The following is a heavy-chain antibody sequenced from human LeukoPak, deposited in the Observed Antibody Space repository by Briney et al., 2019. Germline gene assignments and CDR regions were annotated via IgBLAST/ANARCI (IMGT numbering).Heavy chain of an antibody. CDR2: INTNTGNP. Sequence: GASVKVSCKASGYTFTNYGITWVRQAPGQGLEWMGWINTNTGNPTYAQGFTGRFVFSLDTSVSTAYLQISSLKAEDTAVYYCARWLWFGELRPRGMDVWGQGTTVTVSS. CDR1: GYTFTNYG. J-gene: IGHJ6*02. V-gene: IGHV7-4-1*02. CDR3: ARWLWFGELRPRGMDV. D-gene: IGHD3-10*01.